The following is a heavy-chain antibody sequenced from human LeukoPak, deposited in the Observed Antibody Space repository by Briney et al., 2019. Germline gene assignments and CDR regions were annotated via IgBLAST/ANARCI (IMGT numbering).Heavy chain of an antibody. Sequence: ETGGSLRLSCSASGFTFSSYAMHWVRQAPGKGLEYVSAISSNGGSTYYADSVKGRFTISRDNSKNTLYLQMNSLRAEDTAVYYCAKEPASSGWFDPWGQGTLVAVSS. V-gene: IGHV3-64*04. CDR2: ISSNGGST. J-gene: IGHJ5*02. CDR3: AKEPASSGWFDP. CDR1: GFTFSSYA. D-gene: IGHD6-19*01.